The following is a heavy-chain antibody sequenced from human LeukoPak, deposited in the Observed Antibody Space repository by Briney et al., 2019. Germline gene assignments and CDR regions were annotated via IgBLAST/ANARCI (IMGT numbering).Heavy chain of an antibody. CDR2: IWYDGSNK. V-gene: IGHV3-33*01. J-gene: IGHJ6*03. Sequence: GGSLRLSCAASGFTFSSYGMHWVRQAPGKGLEWVAVIWYDGSNKYYADSVKGRFTISRDNSKNTLYLQMNSLRAEDTAVYYCARASSIVARGANYYYYYYMDVWGKGTTVTVSS. CDR1: GFTFSSYG. D-gene: IGHD6-6*01. CDR3: ARASSIVARGANYYYYYYMDV.